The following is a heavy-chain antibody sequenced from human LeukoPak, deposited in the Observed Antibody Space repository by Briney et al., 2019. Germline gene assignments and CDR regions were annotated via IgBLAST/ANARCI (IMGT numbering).Heavy chain of an antibody. CDR3: ARTYCSGGSCLSWFDP. V-gene: IGHV1-8*01. D-gene: IGHD2-15*01. Sequence: EPSVKVSCKASGYTFTSYDINWVRQATGQGLEWIGWMNPNSGNTGYAQKFQGRVTMTRNTSISTAYMELSSLRSEDTAVYYCARTYCSGGSCLSWFDPWGQGTLVTVSS. CDR1: GYTFTSYD. CDR2: MNPNSGNT. J-gene: IGHJ5*02.